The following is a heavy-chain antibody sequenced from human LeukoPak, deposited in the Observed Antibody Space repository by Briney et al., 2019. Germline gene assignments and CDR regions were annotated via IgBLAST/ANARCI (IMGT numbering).Heavy chain of an antibody. J-gene: IGHJ4*02. CDR2: LRNDESEV. CDR1: GFIFRNYG. Sequence: GTSLRLSCAASGFIFRNYGMHLVRQAPGKGLEWVAFLRNDESEVFYADSVKGRFIISRDNSKNPLYLQMSSLRDEDTAVYYCVKDTGRGDFWGQGTQVTVSS. D-gene: IGHD1-14*01. CDR3: VKDTGRGDF. V-gene: IGHV3-30*02.